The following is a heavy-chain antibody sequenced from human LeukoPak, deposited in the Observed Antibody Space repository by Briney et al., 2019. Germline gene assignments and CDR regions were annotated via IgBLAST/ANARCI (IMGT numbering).Heavy chain of an antibody. CDR1: GGTFSSYA. D-gene: IGHD1-1*01. J-gene: IGHJ6*04. CDR3: ARDVSNWNDEDYYYGMDV. CDR2: IIPIFGTA. Sequence: ASVKVSCKASGGTFSSYAISWVRQPPGQGLEWMGGIIPIFGTANYAQKFQGRVTITVDKSTSTAYMELSSLRSEDTAVYYCARDVSNWNDEDYYYGMDVWGKGTTVTVSS. V-gene: IGHV1-69*06.